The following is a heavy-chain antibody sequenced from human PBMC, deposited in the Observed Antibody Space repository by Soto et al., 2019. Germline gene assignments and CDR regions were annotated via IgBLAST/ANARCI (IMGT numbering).Heavy chain of an antibody. CDR2: IIPIFGTA. D-gene: IGHD3-16*01. V-gene: IGHV1-69*01. CDR3: ARPFQSWPGGWYFDL. CDR1: GGTFSSYS. Sequence: QVQLVQSGAEVKKPGSSVKVSCKASGGTFSSYSINWVRQAPGQGLEWMGGIIPIFGTANYAQKFQGRVTVTADESTSTAHMELSSLRNEDTAVYYCARPFQSWPGGWYFDLWGRGTLVPVSS. J-gene: IGHJ2*01.